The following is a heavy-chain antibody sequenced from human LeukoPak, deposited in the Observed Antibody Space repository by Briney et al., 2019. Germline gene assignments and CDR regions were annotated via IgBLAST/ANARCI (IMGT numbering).Heavy chain of an antibody. D-gene: IGHD7-27*01. CDR1: GGSISSSSYY. CDR2: IYYTGST. CDR3: ARHVIWGAFDI. V-gene: IGHV4-39*01. J-gene: IGHJ3*02. Sequence: SETLSLTCTVSGGSISSSSYYWGWIRQPPGKGLEWIGNIYYTGSTYYNPSLKSRVTISVDTSKNQFSLKLSSVTAADTAVYYCARHVIWGAFDIWGQGTMVTVSS.